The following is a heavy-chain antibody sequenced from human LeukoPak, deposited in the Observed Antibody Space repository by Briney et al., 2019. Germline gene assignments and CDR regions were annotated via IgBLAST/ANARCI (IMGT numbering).Heavy chain of an antibody. CDR1: GYSISSGYY. J-gene: IGHJ4*02. D-gene: IGHD1-26*01. CDR3: ARDSGSYLFHY. CDR2: IYTSGST. Sequence: SETLSLTCTVSGYSISSGYYWSWIRQPAGKGLEWIGRIYTSGSTNYNPSLKSRVTMSVDTSKNQFSLKLSSVTAADTAVYYCARDSGSYLFHYWGQGTLVTVSS. V-gene: IGHV4-4*07.